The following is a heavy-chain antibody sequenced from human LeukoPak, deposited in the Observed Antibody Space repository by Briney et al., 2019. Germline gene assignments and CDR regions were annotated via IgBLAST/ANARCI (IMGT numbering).Heavy chain of an antibody. J-gene: IGHJ4*02. Sequence: AAVKVSCKASGYTFTSYYIHGVRQAPRQGLEWMGIINPSGGSTSYAQKFQGRVTMTRDMSTSTVYMELSSPKSEDTAVYYCARIGSGRNSNYDSSGYFFRGGYFDYWGQGTLVTVSS. CDR3: ARIGSGRNSNYDSSGYFFRGGYFDY. CDR1: GYTFTSYY. D-gene: IGHD3-22*01. V-gene: IGHV1-46*01. CDR2: INPSGGST.